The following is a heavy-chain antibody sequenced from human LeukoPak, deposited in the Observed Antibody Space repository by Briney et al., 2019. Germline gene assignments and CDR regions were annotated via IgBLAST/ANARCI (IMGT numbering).Heavy chain of an antibody. J-gene: IGHJ6*02. CDR3: ARDRYDSSGYYFSYYYYYGMDV. D-gene: IGHD3-22*01. CDR1: GGTFSSYA. Sequence: ASVKVSCKASGGTFSSYAISWVRQAPGQGLEWMGGIIPIFGTANYAQKFQGRVTITADESTSTAYMELSSLRPEDTAVYYCARDRYDSSGYYFSYYYYYGMDVWGQGTTVTVSS. CDR2: IIPIFGTA. V-gene: IGHV1-69*13.